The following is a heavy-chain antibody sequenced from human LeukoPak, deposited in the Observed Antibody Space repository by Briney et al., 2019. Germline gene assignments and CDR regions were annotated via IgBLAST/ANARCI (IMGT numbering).Heavy chain of an antibody. CDR3: ARGIAAAPLDY. V-gene: IGHV1-69*06. CDR1: GGTFSSYA. J-gene: IGHJ4*02. Sequence: SVKVSCKASGGTFSSYAISWVRQAPGQGLEWMGGIISIFGTANYAQKFQGRVTITADKSTSTAYMELSSLRSEDTAVYYCARGIAAAPLDYWGQGTLVTVSS. D-gene: IGHD6-13*01. CDR2: IISIFGTA.